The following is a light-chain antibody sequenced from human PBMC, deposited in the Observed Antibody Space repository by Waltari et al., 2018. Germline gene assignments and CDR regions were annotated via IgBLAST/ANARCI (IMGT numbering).Light chain of an antibody. CDR2: VNS. V-gene: IGLV1-40*01. J-gene: IGLJ3*02. CDR3: QSYDSSLSGSV. Sequence: QSGLTQPPSVSGAPGQRVTISCPGSSSNIGAGYVVHWYQLLPGTAPKLLIYVNSNRPSGVPDRFSGSKSGTSASLAITGLQAEDEADYYCQSYDSSLSGSVFGGGTKLTVL. CDR1: SSNIGAGYV.